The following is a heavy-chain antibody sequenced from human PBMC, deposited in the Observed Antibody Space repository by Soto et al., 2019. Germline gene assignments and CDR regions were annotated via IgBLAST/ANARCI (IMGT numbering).Heavy chain of an antibody. Sequence: EVQVLESGGGLVQPGGSLRLSCAVSGFTFSNYAMNWVRQAPGKGLEWVSGISASGSGTSNADSVEGRFTISRDNSKDTLYLQMNSLRAEDTAVYYCAKDKDRTFYYDSSGPGNFYGMDVWGHGTTVTVSS. CDR2: ISASGSGT. CDR1: GFTFSNYA. CDR3: AKDKDRTFYYDSSGPGNFYGMDV. D-gene: IGHD3-22*01. J-gene: IGHJ6*02. V-gene: IGHV3-23*01.